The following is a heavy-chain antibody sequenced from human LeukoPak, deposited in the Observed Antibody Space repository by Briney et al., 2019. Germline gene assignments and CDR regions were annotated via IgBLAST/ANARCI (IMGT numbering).Heavy chain of an antibody. J-gene: IGHJ4*02. D-gene: IGHD2-2*03. CDR1: GYTFTGYY. V-gene: IGHV1-2*02. Sequence: ASVKVSCKASGYTFTGYYMHWVRQAPGQGLEWMGWINPNSGGTNYAQKFQGRVTMTRDTSISTAYMELSRLRSDDTAVYYCARDLDIVVVPAAPTHGGQGTLVTVSS. CDR2: INPNSGGT. CDR3: ARDLDIVVVPAAPTH.